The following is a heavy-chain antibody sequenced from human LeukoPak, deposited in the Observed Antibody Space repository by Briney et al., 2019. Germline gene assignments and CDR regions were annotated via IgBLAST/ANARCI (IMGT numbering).Heavy chain of an antibody. J-gene: IGHJ3*02. CDR2: ISSSSSYI. CDR1: GFTFSSYE. Sequence: GGSLRLSCAASGFTFSSYEMNWVRQAPGKGLEWVSYISSSSSYIYYADSVKGRFTISRDNAKNSLYLQMNSLRAEDTAVYYCARELGAFDIWGQGTMVTVSS. V-gene: IGHV3-21*05. CDR3: ARELGAFDI.